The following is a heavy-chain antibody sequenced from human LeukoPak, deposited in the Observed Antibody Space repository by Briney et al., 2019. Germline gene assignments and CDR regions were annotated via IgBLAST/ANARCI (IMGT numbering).Heavy chain of an antibody. V-gene: IGHV3-48*03. J-gene: IGHJ5*02. Sequence: PGGSLRLSCAASGFDLNTYEMNWVRQAPGKGLEQIADITISGHTKNYADSVKGRFTISRDNAGTSLYLQMNSLRVEDTGVYYCARGDPHADLWGQGTLVTVSS. CDR1: GFDLNTYE. CDR3: ARGDPHADL. CDR2: ITISGHTK.